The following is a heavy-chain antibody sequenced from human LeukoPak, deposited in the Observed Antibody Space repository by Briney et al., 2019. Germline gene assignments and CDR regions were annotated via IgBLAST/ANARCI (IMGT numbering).Heavy chain of an antibody. D-gene: IGHD1-26*01. Sequence: SETLSLTCSVSDGSISRSYWSWIRQAPGKGLEWIGYIHDTGSSNYNPSLKSRVAISVDTSKSQFSLKLSSVTAADTAVYYCARGYSGHPYYFDYWGQGTLVTVSS. J-gene: IGHJ4*02. CDR3: ARGYSGHPYYFDY. CDR1: DGSISRSY. CDR2: IHDTGSS. V-gene: IGHV4-59*01.